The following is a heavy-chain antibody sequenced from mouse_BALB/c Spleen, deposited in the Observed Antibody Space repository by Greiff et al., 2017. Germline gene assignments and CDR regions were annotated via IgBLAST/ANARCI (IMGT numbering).Heavy chain of an antibody. CDR3: ARRLRRDYAMDY. CDR1: GYTFTSYW. D-gene: IGHD2-2*01. Sequence: VKLQESGAELAKPGASVKMSCKASGYTFTSYWMHWVKQRPGQGLEWIGYINPSTGYTEYNQKFKDKATLTADKSSSTAYMQLSSLTSEDSAVYYCARRLRRDYAMDYWGQGTSVTVSS. J-gene: IGHJ4*01. V-gene: IGHV1-7*01. CDR2: INPSTGYT.